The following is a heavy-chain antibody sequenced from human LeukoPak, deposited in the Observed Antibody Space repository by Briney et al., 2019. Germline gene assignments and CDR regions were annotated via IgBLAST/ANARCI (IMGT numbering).Heavy chain of an antibody. CDR1: GYTFTSYD. V-gene: IGHV1-8*01. CDR3: ARGVVVAATGDWFDR. D-gene: IGHD2-15*01. J-gene: IGHJ5*02. CDR2: MNPNSGNT. Sequence: ASVKVSCKASGYTFTSYDINWVRQATGQGLEWMGWMNPNSGNTGYAQKFQGRVTMTRNTSISTAYMELSSLRSEDTAVYYCARGVVVAATGDWFDRWGQGTLVTVSS.